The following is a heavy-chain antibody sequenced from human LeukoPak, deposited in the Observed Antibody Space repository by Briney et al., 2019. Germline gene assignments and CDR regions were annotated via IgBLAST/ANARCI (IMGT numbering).Heavy chain of an antibody. Sequence: PSETLSLTCTVSGGSISSYYWSWIQQPPGKGLEWIGYIYYSGSTNYNPSLKSRVTISVDTSKNQFSLKLSSVTAADTAVYYCARVDSVAAAGTFDYWGQGTLVTVSS. D-gene: IGHD6-13*01. CDR3: ARVDSVAAAGTFDY. CDR2: IYYSGST. CDR1: GGSISSYY. J-gene: IGHJ4*02. V-gene: IGHV4-59*01.